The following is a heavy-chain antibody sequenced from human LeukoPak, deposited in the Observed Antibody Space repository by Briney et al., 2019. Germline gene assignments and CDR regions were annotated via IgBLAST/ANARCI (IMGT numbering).Heavy chain of an antibody. CDR3: LDLGRSD. CDR1: GFTFSNSW. D-gene: IGHD5-12*01. CDR2: INGEGSDK. Sequence: PGGSLRLSCAASGFTFSNSWMTWVRQVPGKGLEWVATINGEGSDKYYVDSVKGRFIISRDNAKNSLHLQMSSLRVEDTAVYYCLDLGRSDCGQGTLVTVSS. J-gene: IGHJ4*02. V-gene: IGHV3-7*01.